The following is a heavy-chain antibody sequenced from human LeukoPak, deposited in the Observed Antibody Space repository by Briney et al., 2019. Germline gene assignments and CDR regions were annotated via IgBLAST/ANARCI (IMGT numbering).Heavy chain of an antibody. CDR2: IRLDGSNK. J-gene: IGHJ4*02. CDR1: GFTFSSYE. Sequence: GGSPRLSCAASGFTFSSYEMNWVRQAPGKGLEWVAFIRLDGSNKYYGDSVKGRFTISRDNSKNTLYLQMNSLRPEDTAVYYCAKDSSGYTYGYGNYWGQGTLVTVSS. V-gene: IGHV3-30*02. CDR3: AKDSSGYTYGYGNY. D-gene: IGHD5-18*01.